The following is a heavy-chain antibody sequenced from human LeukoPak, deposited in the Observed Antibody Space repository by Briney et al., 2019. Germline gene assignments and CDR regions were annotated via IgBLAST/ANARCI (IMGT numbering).Heavy chain of an antibody. D-gene: IGHD3-10*01. CDR3: ARDGFRGYYYMDV. Sequence: GRSLRLSCAASGFTISSYGMHWVRQAPGKGLEWVAVIWYDGSNKYYADSVKGRFTISRDNSKNTLYLQMNSLRAEDTAVYYCARDGFRGYYYMDVWGKGTTVTVSS. CDR2: IWYDGSNK. V-gene: IGHV3-33*01. CDR1: GFTISSYG. J-gene: IGHJ6*03.